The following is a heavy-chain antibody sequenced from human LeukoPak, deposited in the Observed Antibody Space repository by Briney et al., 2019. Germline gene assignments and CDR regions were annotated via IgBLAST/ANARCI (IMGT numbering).Heavy chain of an antibody. D-gene: IGHD5-18*01. CDR1: GGSFSGYY. Sequence: SETLSLTCAVYGGSFSGYYWSWIRQPPGKGLEWIGEINHRGSTNYNPSLKSRVTISVDTSKNQFSLKLSSVTAADTAVYYCARGPGVYSYVPPFFDYWGQGTLVTVSS. CDR2: INHRGST. J-gene: IGHJ4*02. CDR3: ARGPGVYSYVPPFFDY. V-gene: IGHV4-34*01.